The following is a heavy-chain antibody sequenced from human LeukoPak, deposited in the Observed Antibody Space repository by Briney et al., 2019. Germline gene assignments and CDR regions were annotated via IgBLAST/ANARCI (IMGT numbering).Heavy chain of an antibody. CDR1: GGTFSSYA. V-gene: IGHV1-69*13. J-gene: IGHJ6*04. CDR2: IIPIFGTA. CDR3: ARGRYFDWSPYYYYYGMDV. Sequence: ASVKVSCKASGGTFSSYAISWVRQAPGQGLEWMGGIIPIFGTANYAQKFQGRVTITADESTSTAYMELSSLRSEDTAGYYCARGRYFDWSPYYYYYGMDVWGKGTTVTVSS. D-gene: IGHD3-9*01.